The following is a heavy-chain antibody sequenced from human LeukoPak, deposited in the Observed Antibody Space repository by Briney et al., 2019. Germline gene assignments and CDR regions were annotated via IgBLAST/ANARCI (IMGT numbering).Heavy chain of an antibody. V-gene: IGHV3-7*03. CDR3: ARDKVVGATYFDY. CDR2: INHNGNVN. CDR1: GFTFSSYW. J-gene: IGHJ4*02. Sequence: RTGGSLRLSCAASGFTFSSYWMNWARQAPGKGLEWVASINHNGNVNYYVDSVKGRFTISRDNAKNSLYLQMSNLRAEDTAVYFCARDKVVGATYFDYWGQGTLVTVSS. D-gene: IGHD1-26*01.